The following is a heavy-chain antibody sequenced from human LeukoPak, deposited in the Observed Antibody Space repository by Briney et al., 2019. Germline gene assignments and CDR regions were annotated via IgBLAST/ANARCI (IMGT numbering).Heavy chain of an antibody. D-gene: IGHD6-13*01. CDR3: ARFLGSWYGMDV. J-gene: IGHJ6*02. Sequence: GGSLRLSCAASGFTFGSYWMHWVRQAPGKGLVWVSRINIDGSNTVYADSVKGRFTISRDNAKNTLYLQMNSLRGEDTAVYYCARFLGSWYGMDVWGQGTTVTVSS. CDR2: INIDGSNT. CDR1: GFTFGSYW. V-gene: IGHV3-74*01.